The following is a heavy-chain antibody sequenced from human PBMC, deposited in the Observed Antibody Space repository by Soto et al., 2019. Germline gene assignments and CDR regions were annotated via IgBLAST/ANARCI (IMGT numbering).Heavy chain of an antibody. J-gene: IGHJ5*02. CDR3: ARGPAIVVVPAAVRGHNYWFDP. CDR2: INPNSGGT. D-gene: IGHD2-2*01. V-gene: IGHV1-2*04. CDR1: GYTFTGYY. Sequence: ASVKVSCKASGYTFTGYYMHWVRQAPGQGLEWMGWINPNSGGTNYAQKFQGWVTMTRDTSISTAYMELSRLRSDDTAVYYCARGPAIVVVPAAVRGHNYWFDPWGQGTLVTVSS.